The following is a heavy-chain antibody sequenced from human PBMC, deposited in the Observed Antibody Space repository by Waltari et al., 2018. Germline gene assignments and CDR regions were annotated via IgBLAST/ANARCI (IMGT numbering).Heavy chain of an antibody. CDR2: ISWDGGST. CDR1: GFTFDDYT. Sequence: EVQLVESGGVVVQPGGSLRLSCAASGFTFDDYTMHWVRQAPGKGLGWVSLISWDGGSTYYADSVKGRFTISRDNSKNSLYLQMNSLRTEDTALYYCAKEGNTAMYFDYWGQGTLVTVSS. D-gene: IGHD5-18*01. CDR3: AKEGNTAMYFDY. J-gene: IGHJ4*02. V-gene: IGHV3-43*01.